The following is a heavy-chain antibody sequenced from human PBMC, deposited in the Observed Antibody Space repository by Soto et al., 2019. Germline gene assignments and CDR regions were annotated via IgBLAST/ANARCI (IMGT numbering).Heavy chain of an antibody. V-gene: IGHV1-69*01. CDR3: ARDRDDYGSEIYYSRIDF. Sequence: QVQLVQSGAEVKKPGSSVKVSCKASGGIFSTYAISWLRQAPGQGLEWMGGIIPIFGTPNYAQRFQGRVIMAAVESTSTAYMELSRLRSEDTAVYYCARDRDDYGSEIYYSRIDFWGQGTLVTVSS. CDR2: IIPIFGTP. CDR1: GGIFSTYA. D-gene: IGHD3-10*01. J-gene: IGHJ4*02.